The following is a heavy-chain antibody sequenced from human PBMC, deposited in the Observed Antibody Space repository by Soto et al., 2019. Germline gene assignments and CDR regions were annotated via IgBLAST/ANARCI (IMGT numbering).Heavy chain of an antibody. CDR1: GFTFSSYA. D-gene: IGHD6-6*01. CDR3: AKDSSSSVRVNWFDP. Sequence: PGGSLRLSCAASGFTFSSYAMSWVRQAPGKGLEWVSAISGSGGSTYYADSVKGRFTISRDNSKNTLYLQMNSLRAEDTAVYYCAKDSSSSVRVNWFDPWGQGTLVTLSS. J-gene: IGHJ5*02. V-gene: IGHV3-23*01. CDR2: ISGSGGST.